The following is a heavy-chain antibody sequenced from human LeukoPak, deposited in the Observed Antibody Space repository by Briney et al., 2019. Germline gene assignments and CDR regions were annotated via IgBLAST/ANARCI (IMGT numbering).Heavy chain of an antibody. Sequence: SVKVSCKASGGTFSSYAISWVRQAPGQGLEWMGGIIPIFGTANYAQKFQGRVTVTADESTSTAYMELSSLRSEDTAVYYCARDQGGHDLPNLPAAWGQGTLVTVSS. V-gene: IGHV1-69*13. CDR3: ARDQGGHDLPNLPAA. J-gene: IGHJ5*02. D-gene: IGHD3/OR15-3a*01. CDR1: GGTFSSYA. CDR2: IIPIFGTA.